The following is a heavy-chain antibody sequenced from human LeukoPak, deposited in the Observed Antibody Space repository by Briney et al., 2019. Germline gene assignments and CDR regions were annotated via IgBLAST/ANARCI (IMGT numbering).Heavy chain of an antibody. CDR1: GYSFTSYW. V-gene: IGHV5-51*01. D-gene: IGHD6-13*01. J-gene: IGHJ3*02. CDR2: IYPGDSDT. CDR3: ARYSSSWYYAFDI. Sequence: RGESLKISCKGSGYSFTSYWIGWVRQMPGKGLEWMGIIYPGDSDTRYSPSFQGLVTISADKSISTAYLQWSSLKASDTAMYYCARYSSSWYYAFDIWGQGTMVTVSS.